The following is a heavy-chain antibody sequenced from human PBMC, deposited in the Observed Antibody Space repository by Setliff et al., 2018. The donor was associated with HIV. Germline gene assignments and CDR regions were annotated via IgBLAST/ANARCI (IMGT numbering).Heavy chain of an antibody. CDR1: GGTFSRLA. Sequence: ASVKVSCKASGGTFSRLAISWVRQAPGQGLEWMGGIIPIYGTVNYAQKFQGRVTITADESTTTAYMELSSLRSEDTAVYYCATSPRGTYYDILTGLPRGYFDPGGQGTQVTVSS. CDR2: IIPIYGTV. J-gene: IGHJ5*02. V-gene: IGHV1-69*13. CDR3: ATSPRGTYYDILTGLPRGYFDP. D-gene: IGHD3-9*01.